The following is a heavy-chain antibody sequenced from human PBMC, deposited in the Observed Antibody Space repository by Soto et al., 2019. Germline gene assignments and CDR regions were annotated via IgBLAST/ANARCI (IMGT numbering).Heavy chain of an antibody. CDR1: GYTFTSYG. J-gene: IGHJ4*02. CDR2: ISAHNGNT. Sequence: VASVKVSCKASGYTFTSYGISWVRQAPGQGLEWMGWISAHNGNTKYEQKLQGRVTMTTDTSTSTAYMELRILRSDDTAVYYCARSAPPLDYWGQGTLVTVSS. V-gene: IGHV1-18*01. CDR3: ARSAPPLDY.